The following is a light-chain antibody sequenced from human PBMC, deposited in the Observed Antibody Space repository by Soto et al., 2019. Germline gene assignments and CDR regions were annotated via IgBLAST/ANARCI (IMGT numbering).Light chain of an antibody. CDR2: LDRSGSY. V-gene: IGLV4-60*02. CDR3: ETWYSNTHKV. J-gene: IGLJ3*02. Sequence: QSVLTQSSSASASLGSSVKLTCILSSGHSTYIFAWHQQQPGKAPRFLMTLDRSGSYNRGSGVPDRFSGSSSGADRYLTISNLQFEDEGDYYCETWYSNTHKVFGGGTKLTVL. CDR1: SGHSTYI.